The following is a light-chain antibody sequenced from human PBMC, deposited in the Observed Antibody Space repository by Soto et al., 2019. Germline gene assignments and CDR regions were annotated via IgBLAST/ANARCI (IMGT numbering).Light chain of an antibody. Sequence: DIQMTQSPSTLSASVGDRVTITCRASQNINSWLAWYQQKPGKAPKLLIYKASSLESGVPSRFSGSGSGTEVTLTISSLQPDDFADYYFQKYEISPITFGQGTRLEIK. CDR1: QNINSW. CDR2: KAS. CDR3: QKYEISPIT. V-gene: IGKV1-5*03. J-gene: IGKJ5*01.